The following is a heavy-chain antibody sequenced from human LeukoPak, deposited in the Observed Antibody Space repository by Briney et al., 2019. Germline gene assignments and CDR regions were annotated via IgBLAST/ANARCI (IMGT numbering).Heavy chain of an antibody. Sequence: ASVKVSCKASGYTFTSYYMHWVRQAPGQGLEWMGIINPSGGSTSYAQKFQGRVTMTRDTSISTAYMELSRLRSDDTAVYYCAREAPDCTNGVCYTGPFDYWGQGTLVTVSS. V-gene: IGHV1-46*01. CDR1: GYTFTSYY. CDR2: INPSGGST. D-gene: IGHD2-8*01. CDR3: AREAPDCTNGVCYTGPFDY. J-gene: IGHJ4*02.